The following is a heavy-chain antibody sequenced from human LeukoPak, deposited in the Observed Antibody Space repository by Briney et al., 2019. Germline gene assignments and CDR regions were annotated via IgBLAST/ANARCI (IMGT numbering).Heavy chain of an antibody. Sequence: PGGSLRLSCAASGFTFSDYYMSWIRQAPGKGLEWVSYISSSGSTIYYADSVKGRFTISRDNAKNSLYLQMNSLRAEDTAVYYCARDFPHNWNPPGYYYYYMDVWGKGTTVTLSS. D-gene: IGHD1-20*01. CDR3: ARDFPHNWNPPGYYYYYMDV. CDR2: ISSSGSTI. J-gene: IGHJ6*03. V-gene: IGHV3-11*01. CDR1: GFTFSDYY.